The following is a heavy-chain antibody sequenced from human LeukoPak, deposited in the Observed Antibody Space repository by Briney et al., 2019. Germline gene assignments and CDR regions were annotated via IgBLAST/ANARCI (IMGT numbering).Heavy chain of an antibody. V-gene: IGHV4-39*07. CDR3: AREGVWFGELSGYYYMDV. CDR2: IYYSGST. J-gene: IGHJ6*03. CDR1: GGSISSSSYY. Sequence: SETLSLTCTVSGGSISSSSYYWGWIRQPPGKGLEWIGSIYYSGSTYYNPSLKSRVTISVDTSKNQFSLKLSSVTAADTAVYYCAREGVWFGELSGYYYMDVWGKGTTVTVSS. D-gene: IGHD3-10*01.